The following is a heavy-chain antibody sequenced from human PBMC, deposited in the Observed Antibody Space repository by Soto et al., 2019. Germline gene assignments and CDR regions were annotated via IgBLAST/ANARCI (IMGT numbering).Heavy chain of an antibody. CDR1: GGSISSGGYY. V-gene: IGHV4-31*03. D-gene: IGHD2-15*01. J-gene: IGHJ6*02. CDR3: ARGRLGYCSGGSCYTPYYYYGMDV. CDR2: IYYSGST. Sequence: KPSETLSLTCTVSGGSISSGGYYWSWIRQHPGKGLEWIGYIYYSGSTYYNPSLKSRVTISVDTSKNQFSLKLSSVTAADTAVYYCARGRLGYCSGGSCYTPYYYYGMDVWGQGTTVTVSS.